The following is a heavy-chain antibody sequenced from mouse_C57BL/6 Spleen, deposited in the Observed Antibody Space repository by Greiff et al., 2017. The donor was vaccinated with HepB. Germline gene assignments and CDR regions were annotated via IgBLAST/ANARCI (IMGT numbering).Heavy chain of an antibody. V-gene: IGHV1-53*01. CDR2: INPSNGGT. J-gene: IGHJ2*01. Sequence: QVQLQQPGTELVKPGASVKLSCKASGYTFTSYWMHWVKQRPGQGLEWIGNINPSNGGTNYNEKFKSKATLTVDNSSSTADMQLSSLTSEDSAVYYCARWGITYYFDYWGQSTTLTVSS. D-gene: IGHD1-1*01. CDR3: ARWGITYYFDY. CDR1: GYTFTSYW.